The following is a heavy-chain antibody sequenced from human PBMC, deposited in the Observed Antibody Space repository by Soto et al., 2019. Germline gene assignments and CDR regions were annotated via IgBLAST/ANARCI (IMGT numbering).Heavy chain of an antibody. CDR1: GFTFSSYA. CDR3: ARERLRLGELSLIGYFDY. V-gene: IGHV3-30-3*01. J-gene: IGHJ4*02. CDR2: ISYDGNNK. D-gene: IGHD3-16*02. Sequence: QVQLVESGGGVVQPGRSLRLSCAASGFTFSSYAMHWVRQAPGRGLEWVATISYDGNNKYYADSVKGRFTISRDNSKNTVYLKMNSLRAEDTAVSYCARERLRLGELSLIGYFDYWGQGTLVTVSS.